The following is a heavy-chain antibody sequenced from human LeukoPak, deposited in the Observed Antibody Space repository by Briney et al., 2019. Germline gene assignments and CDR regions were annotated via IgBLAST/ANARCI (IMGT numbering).Heavy chain of an antibody. CDR2: INPNSGGT. J-gene: IGHJ4*02. V-gene: IGHV1-2*02. CDR1: GYTLTGYY. Sequence: GASVKVSCKASGYTLTGYYMHWVRQAPGHRLEWMGWINPNSGGTNYAQKFQGRVTMTRDTSISTAYMELSRLRSDDTAVYYCARGSGYDPRRGFDYWGQGTLVTVSS. CDR3: ARGSGYDPRRGFDY. D-gene: IGHD5-12*01.